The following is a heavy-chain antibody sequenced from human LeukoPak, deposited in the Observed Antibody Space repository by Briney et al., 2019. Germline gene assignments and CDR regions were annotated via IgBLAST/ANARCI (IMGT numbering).Heavy chain of an antibody. CDR2: IYYSGST. Sequence: SETLSLTCAVYGGSFSGYYWSWIRQPPGKGLEWIASIYYSGSTYYNPSLKSRVTISVDRSKNRFSLKLNSVTAADTAVYFCARQARGVHFDYWGQGTLVTVSS. D-gene: IGHD3-10*01. CDR1: GGSFSGYY. CDR3: ARQARGVHFDY. J-gene: IGHJ4*02. V-gene: IGHV4-34*01.